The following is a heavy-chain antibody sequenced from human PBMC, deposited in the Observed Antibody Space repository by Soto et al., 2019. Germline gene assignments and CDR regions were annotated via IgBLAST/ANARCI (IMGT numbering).Heavy chain of an antibody. Sequence: QVQLVQSGAEVKKPGASVKVSCKASGYTFTSYAMHWVRQAPGQRLEWMGWINAGNGNTKYSQKFQGRVTITRDTSASTAYMELSSLRSEDTAVYYCARGRIAVAGTVLYYWGQGTLVTVSS. CDR2: INAGNGNT. J-gene: IGHJ4*02. CDR3: ARGRIAVAGTVLYY. V-gene: IGHV1-3*01. CDR1: GYTFTSYA. D-gene: IGHD6-19*01.